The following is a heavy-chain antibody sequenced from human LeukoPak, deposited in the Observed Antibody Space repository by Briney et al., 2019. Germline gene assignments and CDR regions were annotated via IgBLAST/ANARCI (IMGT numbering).Heavy chain of an antibody. D-gene: IGHD6-13*01. V-gene: IGHV3-21*01. CDR2: ISSSSSYI. Sequence: PGGSLRLSCAASGFTFSSYGMNWVRQAPGKGLEWVSSISSSSSYIYYADSVKGRFTISRDNAKNSLYLQMNSLRAEDTAVYYCARNKGIAAAGRDYWGQGTLVTVSS. CDR1: GFTFSSYG. CDR3: ARNKGIAAAGRDY. J-gene: IGHJ4*02.